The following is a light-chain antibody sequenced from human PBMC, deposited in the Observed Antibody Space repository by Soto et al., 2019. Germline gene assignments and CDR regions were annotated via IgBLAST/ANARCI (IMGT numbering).Light chain of an antibody. J-gene: IGLJ3*02. CDR3: QTWGTGINWV. CDR2: LNSDGSH. CDR1: SGHISYA. Sequence: QAVVTQSPSASASLGASVKLTCTLSSGHISYAIAWHQQQPEKGPRYLMKLNSDGSHSKGDGIPDRFSGSSSGAERSLTISSLQSEDEADYYCQTWGTGINWVFGGGTKLTVL. V-gene: IGLV4-69*01.